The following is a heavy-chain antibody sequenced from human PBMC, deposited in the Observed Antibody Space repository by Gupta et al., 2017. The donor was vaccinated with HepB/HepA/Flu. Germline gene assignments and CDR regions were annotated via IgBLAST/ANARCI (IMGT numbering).Heavy chain of an antibody. Sequence: QVQLVQSGAEVKKPGASVKVSCKATGYTFTSYDINWVRQATGQGLEWMGWMNPNSGNTGYAQKFQGRVTMTRNTSISTAYMELSSLRSEDTAVYYCACRSSSWYSRYYYGMGVWGQGTTVTVSS. CDR3: ACRSSSWYSRYYYGMGV. CDR2: MNPNSGNT. D-gene: IGHD6-13*01. J-gene: IGHJ6*02. V-gene: IGHV1-8*01. CDR1: GYTFTSYD.